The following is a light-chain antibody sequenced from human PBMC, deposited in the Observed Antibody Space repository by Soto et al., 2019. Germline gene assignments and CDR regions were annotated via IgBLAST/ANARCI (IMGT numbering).Light chain of an antibody. CDR3: QAWDSSTVV. CDR2: QDT. J-gene: IGLJ2*01. Sequence: SYDLTQPPSVSVSPGQTASITCSGDKLGDKYVCWYQQKPGQSPVLVIYQDTKRPSGIPERLSGSNTGNTATLTISGTQAMDEADYYCQAWDSSTVVFGGGTKLTVL. CDR1: KLGDKY. V-gene: IGLV3-1*01.